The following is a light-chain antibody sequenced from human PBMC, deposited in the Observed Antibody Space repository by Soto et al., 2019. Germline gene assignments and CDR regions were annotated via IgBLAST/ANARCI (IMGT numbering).Light chain of an antibody. CDR3: QQSYITPYT. V-gene: IGKV1-39*01. CDR1: QSISVH. CDR2: AAS. J-gene: IGKJ2*01. Sequence: DIQMTQSPSSLSASVGDTVTITCRASQSISVHLNWYQQKPGKVPKLLIYAASYLQSGVPSRFSGSGYETDFALTISSLQPEDFATYYCQQSYITPYTFGQGTKLEIK.